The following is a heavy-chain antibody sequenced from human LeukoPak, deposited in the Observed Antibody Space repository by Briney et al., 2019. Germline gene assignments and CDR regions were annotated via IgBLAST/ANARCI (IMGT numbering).Heavy chain of an antibody. D-gene: IGHD2-2*01. Sequence: ASVKVSCKASGYIFTSYGINLVRQATGQGLEWMGWMNPNSGNTGYAQKFQGRVTMTRNTSISTAYMELSSLRSEDTAVYYCARGGRCSSTSCYYYYYMDVWGKGTTVTISS. CDR3: ARGGRCSSTSCYYYYYMDV. CDR1: GYIFTSYG. CDR2: MNPNSGNT. J-gene: IGHJ6*03. V-gene: IGHV1-8*01.